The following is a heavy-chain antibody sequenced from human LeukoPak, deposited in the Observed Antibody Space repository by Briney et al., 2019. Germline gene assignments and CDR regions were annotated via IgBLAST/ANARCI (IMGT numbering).Heavy chain of an antibody. D-gene: IGHD6-6*01. CDR3: ARDLGDSSSATFDY. Sequence: ASVKVSCKASGYTFTGYYMHWVRQAPGQGLEWMGWINPNSGGTNYAQKFQGRVTMTRDTSISTAYMELSRLRSDDTAVYYRARDLGDSSSATFDYWGQGTLVTVSS. V-gene: IGHV1-2*02. CDR1: GYTFTGYY. CDR2: INPNSGGT. J-gene: IGHJ4*02.